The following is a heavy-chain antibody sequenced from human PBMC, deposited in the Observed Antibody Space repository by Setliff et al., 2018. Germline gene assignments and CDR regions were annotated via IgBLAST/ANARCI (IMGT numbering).Heavy chain of an antibody. V-gene: IGHV3-64D*09. CDR1: GFTFSRYA. CDR2: ISSTGIPI. J-gene: IGHJ3*02. CDR3: VKDPSVYGADSGSI. Sequence: GGSLRLSCSASGFTFSRYAMHWVRQAPRKGLESVSAISSTGIPIYYADSVKARFTISRDDAQNTLCLQMSSLRTDDTAVYYCVKDPSVYGADSGSIWGQGTMVTVSS. D-gene: IGHD2-21*02.